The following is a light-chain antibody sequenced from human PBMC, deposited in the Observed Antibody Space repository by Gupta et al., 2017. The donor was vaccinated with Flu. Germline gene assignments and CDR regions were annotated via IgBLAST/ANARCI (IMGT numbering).Light chain of an antibody. J-gene: IGKJ3*01. V-gene: IGKV1-17*01. Sequence: DIQLSQSSSSLSASVGERITITCRASQGIRNDLGWYQQKPGNAPKRLIYAASSSHSGVPSRFSGSGSGTEFTLTISSLQPEDFATYYCLQHNSYACTFGPGTKVDIK. CDR1: QGIRND. CDR2: AAS. CDR3: LQHNSYACT.